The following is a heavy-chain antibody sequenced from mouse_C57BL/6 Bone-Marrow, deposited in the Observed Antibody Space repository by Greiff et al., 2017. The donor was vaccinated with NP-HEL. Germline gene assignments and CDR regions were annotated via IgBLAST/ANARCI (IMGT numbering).Heavy chain of an antibody. D-gene: IGHD1-1*01. J-gene: IGHJ4*01. CDR1: GFSLTSYG. Sequence: VQRVESGPGLVQPSQSLSITCTVSGFSLTSYGVHWVRQSPGKGLEWLGVIWRGGSTDYNAAFMSRLSITKDNSKSQVFFKMNSLQADDTAIYYCAKNYGSSYDYAMDYWGQGTSVTVSS. V-gene: IGHV2-5*01. CDR3: AKNYGSSYDYAMDY. CDR2: IWRGGST.